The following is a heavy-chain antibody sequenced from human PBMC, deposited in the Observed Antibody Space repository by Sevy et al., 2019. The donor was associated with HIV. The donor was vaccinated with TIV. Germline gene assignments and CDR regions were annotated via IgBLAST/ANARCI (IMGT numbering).Heavy chain of an antibody. CDR2: IYYSGST. J-gene: IGHJ6*02. CDR1: GGSVSSGSYY. D-gene: IGHD3-10*01. CDR3: ARGSITMVRGAIPRMDV. Sequence: SETLSLTYTVSGGSVSSGSYYWSWIRQPPGKGLEWIGYIYYSGSTNYNPSLKSRVTISVDTSKNQFSLKLSSVTAADTAVYYCARGSITMVRGAIPRMDVWGQGTTVTVSS. V-gene: IGHV4-61*01.